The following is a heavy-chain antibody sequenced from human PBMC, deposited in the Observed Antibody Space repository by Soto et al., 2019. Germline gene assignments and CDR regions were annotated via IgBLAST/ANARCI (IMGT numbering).Heavy chain of an antibody. CDR3: ARDMRSCLICYPWFDL. D-gene: IGHD6-13*01. CDR2: IYYSGST. Sequence: SETLSLTCTVSGGSISSYYWSWIRQPPGKGLEWIGYIYYSGSTNYNLSLKSRVTISVDTSKNQFSLKLSSVTAADTAVYYCARDMRSCLICYPWFDLWGQGTLVTVSS. CDR1: GGSISSYY. V-gene: IGHV4-59*01. J-gene: IGHJ5*02.